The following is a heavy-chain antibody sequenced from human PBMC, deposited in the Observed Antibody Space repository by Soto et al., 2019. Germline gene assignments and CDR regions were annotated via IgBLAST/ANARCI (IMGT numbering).Heavy chain of an antibody. CDR1: GGTFSSYA. V-gene: IGHV1-69*13. CDR3: ARDQQEVRRHCSSTSCYYYYGMDV. J-gene: IGHJ6*02. Sequence: SVKVSCKASGGTFSSYAISWVRQAPGQGLEWMGGIIPIFGTANYAQKFQGRVTITADESTSTAYMELSSPRSEDTAVYYCARDQQEVRRHCSSTSCYYYYGMDVWGQGTTVTVSS. CDR2: IIPIFGTA. D-gene: IGHD2-2*01.